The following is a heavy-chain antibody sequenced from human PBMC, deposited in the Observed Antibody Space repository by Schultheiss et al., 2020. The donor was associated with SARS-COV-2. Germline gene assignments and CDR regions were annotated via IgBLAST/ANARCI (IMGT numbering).Heavy chain of an antibody. V-gene: IGHV4-39*07. J-gene: IGHJ6*02. D-gene: IGHD3-10*01. CDR1: GGSISSSSYY. CDR3: AKPTMAKRNYYYYYGMDV. Sequence: SETLSLTCTVSGGSISSSSYYWGWIRQPPGKGLEWIGEINHSGSTNYNPSLKSRVTISVDTSKNQFSLKLSSVTAADTAVYYCAKPTMAKRNYYYYYGMDVWGQGTTVTVSS. CDR2: INHSGST.